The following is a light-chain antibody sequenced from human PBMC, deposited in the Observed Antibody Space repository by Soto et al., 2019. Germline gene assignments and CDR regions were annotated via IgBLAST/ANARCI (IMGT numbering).Light chain of an antibody. J-gene: IGKJ2*01. V-gene: IGKV3-15*01. CDR2: GAS. CDR1: QSVSSN. Sequence: EIVMTQSPATLSVSPGERATLSCRASQSVSSNLAWYQQKPGQAPRLLIYGASTRATGIPARFSGSGSGTEFTLPISSLQSEDFAVYYCQQYNNWTSYTFGQGTKLEIK. CDR3: QQYNNWTSYT.